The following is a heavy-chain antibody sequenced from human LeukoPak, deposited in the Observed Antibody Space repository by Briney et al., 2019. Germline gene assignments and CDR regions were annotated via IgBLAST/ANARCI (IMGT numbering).Heavy chain of an antibody. Sequence: GGSLRLSCAASGFTFSSYEMHWVRQAPGKGLEWVAFINDDDGGSKYPDSLQGRFTVSRDNAEMSMYLQMNSLTPEDTGVYSCGRAGYQTDYAVDYWGRGTLVTVSS. V-gene: IGHV3-48*03. CDR2: INDDDGGS. D-gene: IGHD4-17*01. CDR1: GFTFSSYE. CDR3: GRAGYQTDYAVDY. J-gene: IGHJ4*02.